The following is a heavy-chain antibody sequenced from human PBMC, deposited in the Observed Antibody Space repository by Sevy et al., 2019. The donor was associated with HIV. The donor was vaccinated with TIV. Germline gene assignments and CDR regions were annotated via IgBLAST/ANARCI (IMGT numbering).Heavy chain of an antibody. V-gene: IGHV1-8*01. D-gene: IGHD3-22*01. CDR2: MNPNSGNT. Sequence: ASVKVSCKSSGYTFTTYDINWVRQATGQGLEWMGWMNPNSGNTGYAQKFQGRVTMTSNTSISTAYMGLSSLRSEDTAVYYCAGIDSSGYMGNFDYWGQGTLVTVSS. CDR1: GYTFTTYD. CDR3: AGIDSSGYMGNFDY. J-gene: IGHJ4*02.